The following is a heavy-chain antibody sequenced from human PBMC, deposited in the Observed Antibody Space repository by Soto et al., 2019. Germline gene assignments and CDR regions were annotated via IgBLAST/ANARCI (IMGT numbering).Heavy chain of an antibody. V-gene: IGHV1-18*01. CDR2: INAYNGNT. D-gene: IGHD5-18*01. Sequence: QVQLVQSGAEVKKPGASVKVSCKASGYTFTSYGISWVRQAPGQGLEWMGWINAYNGNTNYAQKFQGRXTXTXXTSTSTAYMELRSLRSDDTAVYYWARDVGYGLIDYWGQGTLVTVSS. J-gene: IGHJ4*02. CDR3: ARDVGYGLIDY. CDR1: GYTFTSYG.